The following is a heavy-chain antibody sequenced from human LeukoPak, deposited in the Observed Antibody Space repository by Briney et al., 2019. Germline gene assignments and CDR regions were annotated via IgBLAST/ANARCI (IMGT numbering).Heavy chain of an antibody. J-gene: IGHJ4*02. CDR3: ARVGGAGYCSSVNCYFDY. CDR2: LYYSGTT. V-gene: IGHV4-39*07. D-gene: IGHD2-2*01. CDR1: GGSISSTSYL. Sequence: SETLSLTCTVSGGSISSTSYLWGWIRQPPGKGLEWIGDLYYSGTTYYNQSLKSRVTISVDTSKNQFSLKLTSVTAADTAVYYCARVGGAGYCSSVNCYFDYWGQGTLVTVSS.